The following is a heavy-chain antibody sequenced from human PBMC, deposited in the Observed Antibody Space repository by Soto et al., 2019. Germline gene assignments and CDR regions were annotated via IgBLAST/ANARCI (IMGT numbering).Heavy chain of an antibody. J-gene: IGHJ6*02. Sequence: QVQLVQSGAEVKKPGSSVKVSCKASGGTFSSYAISWVRQAPGQGLEWMGGIIPIVGTANYAQKFQGRVTITADESTSTAYMELSSLRSEDTAVYYCARIKYCSSTSCYIPTYYYGMDVWGQGTTVTVSS. CDR1: GGTFSSYA. CDR2: IIPIVGTA. CDR3: ARIKYCSSTSCYIPTYYYGMDV. V-gene: IGHV1-69*01. D-gene: IGHD2-2*02.